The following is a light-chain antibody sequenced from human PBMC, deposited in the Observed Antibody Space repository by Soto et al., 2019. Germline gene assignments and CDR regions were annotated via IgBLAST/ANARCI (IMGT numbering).Light chain of an antibody. J-gene: IGKJ1*01. V-gene: IGKV3-20*01. CDR1: QIVSTNY. Sequence: EIVLTQSPGTLSLSPGERATLSCRASQIVSTNYLAWYQRKPGQAPRLLIYGASSRATDIPHRFSGSGSGTDFTLTITRLEPEDFAVYYCQQYGSSPPTFGQGTKVEVK. CDR3: QQYGSSPPT. CDR2: GAS.